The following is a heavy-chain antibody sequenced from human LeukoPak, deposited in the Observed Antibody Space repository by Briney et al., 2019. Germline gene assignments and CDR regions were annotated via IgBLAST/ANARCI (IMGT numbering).Heavy chain of an antibody. J-gene: IGHJ4*02. CDR3: ASRRLGNDY. Sequence: SETLSLTCTVSGGSVSDYYWSWIRQSPGKGLEWIGYIYYTGSTTYNPSLKSRVTISADTSKNQFSLKLSSVTAADTAVYYCASRRLGNDYWGQGTLVTVSS. CDR2: IYYTGST. D-gene: IGHD7-27*01. CDR1: GGSVSDYY. V-gene: IGHV4-59*02.